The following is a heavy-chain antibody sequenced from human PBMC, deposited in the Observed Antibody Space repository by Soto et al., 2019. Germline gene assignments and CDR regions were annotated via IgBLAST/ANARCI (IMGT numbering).Heavy chain of an antibody. Sequence: GGSLRLSCAASGFTFSSYAMSWVRQAPGKGLEWVSAISGSGGSTYYADSVKGRFTISRDNSKNTLYLQMNSLRAEDTAVYYCAKVVVPAVAGWFDPWGQGTLVTAPQ. CDR1: GFTFSSYA. D-gene: IGHD2-2*01. CDR2: ISGSGGST. J-gene: IGHJ5*02. V-gene: IGHV3-23*01. CDR3: AKVVVPAVAGWFDP.